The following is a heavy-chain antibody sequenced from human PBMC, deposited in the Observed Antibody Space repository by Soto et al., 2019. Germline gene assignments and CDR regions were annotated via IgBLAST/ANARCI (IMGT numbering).Heavy chain of an antibody. CDR3: ARRGRNSVLMSLAKYGMDV. Sequence: PGESLKISCKGSGYKFSNYWISWVRQMPGKGLEWMGRIDPTDSYTSYSPSFQGHVTISVDKSASTAYLQWSSLKASDTAMYYCARRGRNSVLMSLAKYGMDVWGQGTTVTVSS. J-gene: IGHJ6*02. CDR2: IDPTDSYT. CDR1: GYKFSNYW. V-gene: IGHV5-10-1*01.